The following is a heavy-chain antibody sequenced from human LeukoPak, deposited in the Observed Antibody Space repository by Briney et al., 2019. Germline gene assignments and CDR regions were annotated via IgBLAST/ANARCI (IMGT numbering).Heavy chain of an antibody. V-gene: IGHV3-30*18. D-gene: IGHD2-15*01. Sequence: GGSLRLSCAASGFTFSSYGMHWVRQAPGKGLEWVAVISYDGSNKYYADSVKGRFTISRDNSKNTLYLQMTSLRAEDTAVYYCAKGLYCSGGSCYVYWGQGTLVTVSS. J-gene: IGHJ4*02. CDR1: GFTFSSYG. CDR3: AKGLYCSGGSCYVY. CDR2: ISYDGSNK.